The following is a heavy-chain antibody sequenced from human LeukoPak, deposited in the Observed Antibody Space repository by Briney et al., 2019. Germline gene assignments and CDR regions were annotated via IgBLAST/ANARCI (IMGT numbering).Heavy chain of an antibody. J-gene: IGHJ4*02. V-gene: IGHV4-39*02. CDR2: MYYSGST. Sequence: PSETLSLTCSVSGGSISSTSNYWGWVRQPPGKGLEWIGSMYYSGSTYYNPSLKSRVTISVDTSKNQLSLQLSSVTAADTAVYYCARDPGYDSSGYWGYWGQGTLVTVSS. D-gene: IGHD3-22*01. CDR3: ARDPGYDSSGYWGY. CDR1: GGSISSTSNY.